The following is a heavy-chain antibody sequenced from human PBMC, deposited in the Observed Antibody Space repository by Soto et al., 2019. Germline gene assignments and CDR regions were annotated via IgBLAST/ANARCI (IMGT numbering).Heavy chain of an antibody. V-gene: IGHV1-24*01. Sequence: ASEKFSCKVSGYTLTELSMHWVRQAPGKWLEWMGGFDPEDGETIYAQKFQGRVTMTEDTSTDTAYMELSSLRSEDTAVYYCATVVVVAAISVDAFDIWGQGTMVTVSS. CDR2: FDPEDGET. D-gene: IGHD2-15*01. J-gene: IGHJ3*02. CDR3: ATVVVVAAISVDAFDI. CDR1: GYTLTELS.